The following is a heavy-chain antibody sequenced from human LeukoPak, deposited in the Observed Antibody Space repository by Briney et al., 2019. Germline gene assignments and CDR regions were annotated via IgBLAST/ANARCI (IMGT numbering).Heavy chain of an antibody. CDR1: GFTFDDYA. D-gene: IGHD3-16*01. CDR3: ARDLREAFDI. V-gene: IGHV3-9*01. J-gene: IGHJ3*02. CDR2: ISWNSGSI. Sequence: GGSLRLSCAASGFTFDDYAMHWVRQAPGKGLEWVSGISWNSGSIGYADSVKGRFTISRDNAKNTLYLQMNSLRAEDTAVYYCARDLREAFDIWGQGTMVTVSS.